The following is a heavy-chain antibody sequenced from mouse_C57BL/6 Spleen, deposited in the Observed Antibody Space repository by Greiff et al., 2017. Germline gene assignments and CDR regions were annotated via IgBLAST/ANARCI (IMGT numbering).Heavy chain of an antibody. D-gene: IGHD1-1*01. CDR1: GYTFTSYW. CDR2: INPNNGGT. J-gene: IGHJ2*01. Sequence: VQLQQPGTELVKPGASVKLSCKASGYTFTSYWMHWFKQRPGQGFEWIGNINPNNGGTNYNEKFKSKATLTVDKSSSTPYMQLSSLTSEDSAVYSCARETTVVSDYWGQGTTLTVSS. CDR3: ARETTVVSDY. V-gene: IGHV1-53*01.